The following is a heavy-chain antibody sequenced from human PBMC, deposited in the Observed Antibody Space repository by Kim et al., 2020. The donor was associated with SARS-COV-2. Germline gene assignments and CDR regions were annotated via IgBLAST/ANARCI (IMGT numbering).Heavy chain of an antibody. Sequence: SSPSLKSRVTISVDTSKNQFSLKLSSVTAADTAVYYCARVSGYSSGWYPYWGQGTLVTVSS. V-gene: IGHV4-59*01. J-gene: IGHJ4*02. CDR3: ARVSGYSSGWYPY. D-gene: IGHD6-19*01.